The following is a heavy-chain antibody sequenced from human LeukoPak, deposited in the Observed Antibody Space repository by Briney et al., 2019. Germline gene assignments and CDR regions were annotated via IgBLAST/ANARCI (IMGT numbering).Heavy chain of an antibody. Sequence: PSETLSLTCTVSGVSISSSSYYWGWVRQPPGKGLEWLGTIYYSGTTYQNPSLKSRVTMSLDTSKNQFSLKLSSVTAADTAVYYCARVKLSHGYSYGYNPYYFDYWGQGTLVTVSS. J-gene: IGHJ4*02. CDR1: GVSISSSSYY. CDR3: ARVKLSHGYSYGYNPYYFDY. D-gene: IGHD5-18*01. V-gene: IGHV4-39*07. CDR2: IYYSGTT.